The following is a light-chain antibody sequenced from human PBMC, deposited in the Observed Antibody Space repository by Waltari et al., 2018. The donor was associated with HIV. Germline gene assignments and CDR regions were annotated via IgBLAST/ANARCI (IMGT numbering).Light chain of an antibody. CDR3: MQALQTPRYS. Sequence: IVMTQSPLSLPVTPGESASISCRSNQSLLHSNGYNYLDWYLQKPGQPPQLLIYLGSNRASGVPDRFSGSGSGTDFTLKISRVGAEDVGVYYCMQALQTPRYSFGQGTKLEIK. J-gene: IGKJ2*03. CDR1: QSLLHSNGYNY. CDR2: LGS. V-gene: IGKV2-28*01.